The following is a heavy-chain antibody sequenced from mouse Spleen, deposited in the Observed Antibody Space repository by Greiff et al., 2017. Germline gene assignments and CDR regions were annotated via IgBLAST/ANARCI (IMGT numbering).Heavy chain of an antibody. CDR2: IDPETGGT. Sequence: QVQLQQSGAELVRPGASVTLSCKASGYTFTDYEMHWVKQTPVHGLEWIGAIDPETGGTAYNQKFKGKATLTADKSSSTAYMELRSLTSEDSAVYYCTRVGGSSPNWYFDVWGAGTTVTVSS. V-gene: IGHV1-15*01. D-gene: IGHD1-1*01. J-gene: IGHJ1*01. CDR3: TRVGGSSPNWYFDV. CDR1: GYTFTDYE.